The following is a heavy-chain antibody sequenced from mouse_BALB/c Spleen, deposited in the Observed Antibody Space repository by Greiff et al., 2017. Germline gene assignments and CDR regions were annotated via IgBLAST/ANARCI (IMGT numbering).Heavy chain of an antibody. V-gene: IGHV3-2*02. CDR2: ISYSGST. D-gene: IGHD2-2*01. Sequence: EVKLLESGPGLVKPSQSLSPTCTVTGYSITSDYAWNWIRQFPGNKLEWMGYISYSGSTSYNPSLKSRISITRDTSKNQFFLQLNSVTTEDTATYYCARYGYDYFDYWGQGTTLTVSS. J-gene: IGHJ2*01. CDR1: GYSITSDYA. CDR3: ARYGYDYFDY.